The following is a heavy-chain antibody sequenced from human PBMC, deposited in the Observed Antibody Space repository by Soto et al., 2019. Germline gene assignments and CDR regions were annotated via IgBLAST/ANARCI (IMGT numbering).Heavy chain of an antibody. CDR2: ISDDGDST. V-gene: IGHV3-23*01. CDR3: AISISTAVNYGLDV. J-gene: IGHJ6*02. D-gene: IGHD6-13*01. CDR1: GFTFSDNA. Sequence: EVQLLESGGGLVQPGGSLRLSCGASGFTFSDNAMTWVRQAPGKGLEWVSSISDDGDSTYYADSVKGRFTISRDNSLHTLCLQMSSLGAVDTAVYYCAISISTAVNYGLDVWGQGTSVTVSS.